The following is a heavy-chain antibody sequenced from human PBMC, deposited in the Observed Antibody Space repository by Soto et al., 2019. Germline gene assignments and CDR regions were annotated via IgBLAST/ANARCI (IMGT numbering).Heavy chain of an antibody. CDR1: GFTFSSYS. D-gene: IGHD3-16*02. V-gene: IGHV3-48*02. CDR2: ISSSSSTI. J-gene: IGHJ5*02. CDR3: ARGEGDYVWGSYRTYNWFDP. Sequence: EVQLVESGGGLVQPGGSLRLSCAASGFTFSSYSMNWVRQAPGKGLEWVSYISSSSSTIYYADSVKGRFTISRDIAKNSLYLQMNSLRDEDTAVYYCARGEGDYVWGSYRTYNWFDPWGQGTLVTVSS.